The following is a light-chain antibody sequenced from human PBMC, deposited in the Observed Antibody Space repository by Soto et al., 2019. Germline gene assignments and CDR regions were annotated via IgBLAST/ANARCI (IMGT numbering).Light chain of an antibody. J-gene: IGKJ1*01. V-gene: IGKV3-20*01. CDR3: HQYDRSSGP. Sequence: EIVLTQSPGTLSLSPGERATLSCRASQSVSSSYLVWYQQKPCQAPMLLIHGASSRDTGIPDRFSGSGSGTALTLTISRLEPEDFAVYFCHQYDRSSGPFGQGTKVEIK. CDR1: QSVSSSY. CDR2: GAS.